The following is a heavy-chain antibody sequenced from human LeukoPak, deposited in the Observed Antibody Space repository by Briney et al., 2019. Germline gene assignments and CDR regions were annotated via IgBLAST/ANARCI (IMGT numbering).Heavy chain of an antibody. Sequence: GGSLRLSCAASGFTFSDYYMSWIRQAPGKGLEWVSYISSSGSTIYCADSVKGRFTISRDNAKNSLYLQMNSLRAEDTAVYYCARAPRGYDFWSGYYKNYYYYGMDVWGQGTTVTVSS. CDR2: ISSSGSTI. CDR1: GFTFSDYY. J-gene: IGHJ6*02. D-gene: IGHD3-3*01. CDR3: ARAPRGYDFWSGYYKNYYYYGMDV. V-gene: IGHV3-11*01.